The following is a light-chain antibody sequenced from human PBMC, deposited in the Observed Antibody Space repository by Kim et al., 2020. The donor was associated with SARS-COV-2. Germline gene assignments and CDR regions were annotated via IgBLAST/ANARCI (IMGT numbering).Light chain of an antibody. J-gene: IGLJ2*01. V-gene: IGLV3-1*01. CDR1: KLGDKY. Sequence: SYELTQPPSVSVSPGQTASITCSGDKLGDKYACWYQQKPGQSPVVVIYQDSKWPSGIPERFSGSNSGNTATLTISGTQAMDEADYYCQAWDSRVVFGGGT. CDR2: QDS. CDR3: QAWDSRVV.